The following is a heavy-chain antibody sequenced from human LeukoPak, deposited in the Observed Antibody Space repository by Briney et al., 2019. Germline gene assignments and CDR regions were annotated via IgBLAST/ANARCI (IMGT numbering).Heavy chain of an antibody. V-gene: IGHV3-30-3*01. Sequence: PGGSLRLSCAASGFTFRSYALHWVRQAPGKGLEWVSLISYDGSNKYYADSVKGRFTISRDNSKNTLYLQMNSLRAEDTAVYYCTKTRMYNYDSRDFDYWGQGTLVTVSS. CDR2: ISYDGSNK. J-gene: IGHJ4*02. CDR3: TKTRMYNYDSRDFDY. CDR1: GFTFRSYA. D-gene: IGHD3-22*01.